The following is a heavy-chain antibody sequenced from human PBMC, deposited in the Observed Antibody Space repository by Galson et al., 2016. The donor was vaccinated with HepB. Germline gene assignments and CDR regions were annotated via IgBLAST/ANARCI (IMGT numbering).Heavy chain of an antibody. Sequence: SVKVSCKVSGYTLTELSMHWVRQAPGKGHEWMGGFDPEDGERMYAEKFQGRVTMTEDTSTDTAYMDLSSLRSEDTAVYYCAVVMVDFELDAFDFWGQGTMVTVSS. V-gene: IGHV1-24*01. D-gene: IGHD2-15*01. CDR1: GYTLTELS. J-gene: IGHJ3*01. CDR3: AVVMVDFELDAFDF. CDR2: FDPEDGER.